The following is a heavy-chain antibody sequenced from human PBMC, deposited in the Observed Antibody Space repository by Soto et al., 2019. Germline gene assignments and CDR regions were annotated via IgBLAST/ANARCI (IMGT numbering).Heavy chain of an antibody. D-gene: IGHD1-26*01. CDR1: GFTFNSYW. V-gene: IGHV3-7*04. Sequence: ESGGGLVQPGGSLRLSCAASGFTFNSYWMTWVRQAPGKGLECVANIKEDGSEKYYVDSVKGRFTISRDNAKNSLYLQMNSLRAEDTAVYYCARGWGLDPWGQGTLVTVSS. J-gene: IGHJ5*02. CDR2: IKEDGSEK. CDR3: ARGWGLDP.